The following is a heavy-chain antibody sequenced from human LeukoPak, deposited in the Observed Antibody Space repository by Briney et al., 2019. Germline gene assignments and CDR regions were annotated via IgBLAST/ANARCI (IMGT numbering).Heavy chain of an antibody. CDR1: GGTFSSYA. CDR2: IIPIFGTA. Sequence: SVKVSCKASGGTFSSYAISWVRQAPGQGLEWMGGIIPIFGTANYAQKFQGRVTITTDESTSTAYMELSSLRSEDTAVYYCARSRAAAGPDFDYWGQGTLVTVSS. CDR3: ARSRAAAGPDFDY. D-gene: IGHD6-13*01. V-gene: IGHV1-69*05. J-gene: IGHJ4*02.